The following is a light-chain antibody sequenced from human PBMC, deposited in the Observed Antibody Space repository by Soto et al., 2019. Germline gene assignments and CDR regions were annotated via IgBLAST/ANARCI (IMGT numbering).Light chain of an antibody. CDR1: HSDIGAGYA. J-gene: IGLJ2*01. Sequence: QSVLAQPPSVTGAPGQRVTLSCTCSHSDIGAGYAVYWYQHFPHSAPKLPIFDTTNRASGVPDRFSGSRSGTSACLAINGLQAEDEADYYCQSFDSSRIGLLFGGGTKLTVL. CDR3: QSFDSSRIGLL. V-gene: IGLV1-40*01. CDR2: DTT.